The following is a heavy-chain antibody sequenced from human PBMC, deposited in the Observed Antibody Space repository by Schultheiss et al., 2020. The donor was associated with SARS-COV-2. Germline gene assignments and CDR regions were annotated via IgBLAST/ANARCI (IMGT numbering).Heavy chain of an antibody. J-gene: IGHJ4*02. V-gene: IGHV4-59*01. Sequence: SETLSLTCTVSGGSISTYYWSWLRQPRGEGLEWVGNINYNGNTNYNPSLRSRVILSLDTPKNQFSLKVTSVTAADTAVYYCARVDSYGDYLDYWGQGTLVTVSS. CDR3: ARVDSYGDYLDY. D-gene: IGHD5-18*01. CDR1: GGSISTYY. CDR2: INYNGNT.